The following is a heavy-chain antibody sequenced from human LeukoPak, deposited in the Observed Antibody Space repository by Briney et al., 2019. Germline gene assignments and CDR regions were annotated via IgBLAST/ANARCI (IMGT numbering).Heavy chain of an antibody. Sequence: GESLRLSCTVSGFTVSSNSMSWVRQAPGKGLEWVSAISGSGGSTYYADSVKGRFTISRDNSKNTLYLQMNSLRAEDTAVYYCAKDLISGALDYWGQGTLVTVSS. CDR1: GFTVSSNS. CDR2: ISGSGGST. J-gene: IGHJ4*02. V-gene: IGHV3-23*01. CDR3: AKDLISGALDY. D-gene: IGHD7-27*01.